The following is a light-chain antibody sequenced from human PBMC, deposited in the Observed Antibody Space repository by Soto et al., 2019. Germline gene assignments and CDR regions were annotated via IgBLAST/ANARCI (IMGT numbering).Light chain of an antibody. CDR3: HQFSSYPLT. Sequence: EIMMTHSPATLSVSPGERATLSCRASQSVTSNYLAWYQQKPGQSPRLLIFGASIRDTGLPDRFSGGGSGRDFTLTISRLEPEDSAVYYCHQFSSYPLTFGGGTKVDIK. CDR2: GAS. V-gene: IGKV3-20*01. J-gene: IGKJ4*01. CDR1: QSVTSNY.